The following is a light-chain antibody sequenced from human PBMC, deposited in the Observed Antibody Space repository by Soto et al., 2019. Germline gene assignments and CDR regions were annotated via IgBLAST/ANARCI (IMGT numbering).Light chain of an antibody. CDR3: SSYARSGTYV. CDR1: SSDVGGYNY. CDR2: DVS. V-gene: IGLV2-14*03. J-gene: IGLJ1*01. Sequence: SVLTQPASVYGSPGQSITISCNGASSDVGGYNYVSWYQQYPGKAPKLMIFDVSNRPSGVSNRFSGSKSGNTASLTISGLQAEDEADYYCSSYARSGTYVFGSGTKVTVL.